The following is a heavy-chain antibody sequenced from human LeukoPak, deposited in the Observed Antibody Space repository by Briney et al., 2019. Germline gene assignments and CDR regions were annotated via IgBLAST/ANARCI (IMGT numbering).Heavy chain of an antibody. CDR2: INTNTGNP. CDR1: GYTFTSYG. J-gene: IGHJ5*02. V-gene: IGHV7-4-1*02. Sequence: ASVKVSCEASGYTFTSYGISWVRQAPGQGLEWMGWINTNTGNPTYAQGFTGRFVFSLDTSVSTAYLQISSLKAEDTAVYYCARDISSVVVAARGYNWFDPWGQGTLVTVSS. CDR3: ARDISSVVVAARGYNWFDP. D-gene: IGHD2-15*01.